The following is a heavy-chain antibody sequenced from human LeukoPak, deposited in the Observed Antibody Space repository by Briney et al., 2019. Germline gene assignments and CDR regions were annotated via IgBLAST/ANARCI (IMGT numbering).Heavy chain of an antibody. J-gene: IGHJ5*02. CDR3: ARGEVVPAAYPNWFDP. CDR2: IYHSGST. Sequence: PSETLSLTCTVSGGSISSYYWSWIRQPPGKGLEWIGYIYHSGSTNYNPSLKSRVTISVDTSKNQFSLKLSSVTAADTAVYYCARGEVVPAAYPNWFDPWGQGTLVTVSS. V-gene: IGHV4-59*01. CDR1: GGSISSYY. D-gene: IGHD2-2*01.